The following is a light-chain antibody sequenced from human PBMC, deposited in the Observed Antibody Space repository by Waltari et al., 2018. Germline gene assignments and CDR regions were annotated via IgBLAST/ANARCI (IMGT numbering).Light chain of an antibody. V-gene: IGKV3-11*01. CDR3: QQRSNWPLT. CDR1: QSVSRY. Sequence: EIVLTQSPATLSLSPGERANLSCGASQSVSRYLAWYQQKLGQAPRLLIYDASKRATGIPARFSGSGSGTDFTLTISSLEPEDFAVYYCQQRSNWPLTFGGGTKVEIK. CDR2: DAS. J-gene: IGKJ4*01.